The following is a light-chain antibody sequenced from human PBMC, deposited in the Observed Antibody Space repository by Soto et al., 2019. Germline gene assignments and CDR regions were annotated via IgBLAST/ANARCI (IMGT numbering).Light chain of an antibody. Sequence: IVLTQSPAALSVSPGERVTLSCRASQGIGSTLAWYQQKPGQTPRLLIYDSSTRAIGIPTRFSGSRSGTEFTLTINGLQSEDFAVYYCQRYNNWALTFGGGTKV. CDR2: DSS. J-gene: IGKJ4*01. CDR3: QRYNNWALT. V-gene: IGKV3-15*01. CDR1: QGIGST.